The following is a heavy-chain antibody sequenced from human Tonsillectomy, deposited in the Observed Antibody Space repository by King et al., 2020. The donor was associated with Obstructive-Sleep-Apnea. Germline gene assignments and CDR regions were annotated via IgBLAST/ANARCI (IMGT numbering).Heavy chain of an antibody. CDR2: IIPIFDTA. V-gene: IGHV1-69*01. J-gene: IGHJ6*02. Sequence: VQLVESGAEVKKPGSSVKVSCKASGGTFSSYAISWVRQAPGQGLEWMGGIIPIFDTANYAQKFQGRVTITADESTSTAEMELCSLRSEDTAVYYCARAWGSGWFCMDVWGQGTTVIVSS. CDR3: ARAWGSGWFCMDV. CDR1: GGTFSSYA. D-gene: IGHD6-19*01.